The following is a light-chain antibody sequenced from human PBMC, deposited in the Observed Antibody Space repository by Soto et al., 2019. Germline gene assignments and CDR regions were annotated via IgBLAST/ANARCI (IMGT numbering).Light chain of an antibody. J-gene: IGKJ4*01. CDR3: QHYNNWPPLT. Sequence: EIVMTQSPATLSVSPGERATLSCRASQSVSSNLAWYQQKPGQAPRLLIYGASTGATGIPARFSGSGSGTEFTLTISSLQSEDFAVYSCQHYNNWPPLTFGGGTKVEIK. V-gene: IGKV3-15*01. CDR2: GAS. CDR1: QSVSSN.